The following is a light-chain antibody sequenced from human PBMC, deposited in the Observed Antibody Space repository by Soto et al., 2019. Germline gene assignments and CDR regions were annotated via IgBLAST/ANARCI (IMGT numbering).Light chain of an antibody. CDR3: ISYTVSRSYV. V-gene: IGLV2-14*01. CDR1: SSDIGAYDH. Sequence: QSALTQPASVSGSPGQSITISCSGTSSDIGAYDHVAWFQQFPGKTPKLVIYSVSNRPSGVSYRFFGSKSGNTASLTISGLQADDEADYYCISYTVSRSYVFGPGTKVTVL. CDR2: SVS. J-gene: IGLJ1*01.